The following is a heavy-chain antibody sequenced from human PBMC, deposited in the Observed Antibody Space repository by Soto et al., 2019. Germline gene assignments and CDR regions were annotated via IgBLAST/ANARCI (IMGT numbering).Heavy chain of an antibody. V-gene: IGHV1-18*01. CDR3: ARDRSNSDY. CDR1: GYTFNTYG. D-gene: IGHD2-15*01. CDR2: ISVKKGNT. J-gene: IGHJ4*02. Sequence: QVQLVQSGAGVKKPGASVKVSCKASGYTFNTYGISWVRQAPGQGLEWMGWISVKKGNTNYAQKLQGRVTMTADTSTSTAYMELRSLISDDTAVYYCARDRSNSDYWGQGTLVTVSS.